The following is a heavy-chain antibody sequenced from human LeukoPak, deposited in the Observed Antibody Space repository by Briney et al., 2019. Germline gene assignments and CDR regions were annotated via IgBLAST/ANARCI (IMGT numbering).Heavy chain of an antibody. J-gene: IGHJ4*02. CDR1: GSPISGYY. Sequence: SETLSLTCTVSGSPISGYYWSWIRQPPGKGLEWIGYVYYTGSTKYNPSLKSRLTISVDTSKNEFSLNLTSVTAADTAVYYCARLTTSGYSNSWGRGTLVSVSS. D-gene: IGHD3-9*01. V-gene: IGHV4-59*08. CDR3: ARLTTSGYSNS. CDR2: VYYTGST.